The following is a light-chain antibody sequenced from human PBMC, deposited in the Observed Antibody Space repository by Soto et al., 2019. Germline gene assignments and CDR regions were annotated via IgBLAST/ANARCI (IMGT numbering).Light chain of an antibody. CDR1: ESISSW. Sequence: DIQMTQSPSSLSASVGDRVTITCRASESISSWLAWYQQKPGKAPKLLIYDASSLESGVPSRFSGSGSGTEFTLPISSLQPDDFATYYCQQNNSYRTFGQGTKVDIK. CDR3: QQNNSYRT. V-gene: IGKV1-5*01. CDR2: DAS. J-gene: IGKJ1*01.